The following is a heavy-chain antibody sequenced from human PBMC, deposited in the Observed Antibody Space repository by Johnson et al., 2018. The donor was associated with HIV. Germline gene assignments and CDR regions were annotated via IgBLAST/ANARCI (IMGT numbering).Heavy chain of an antibody. V-gene: IGHV3-30*03. CDR2: ISYDEIDK. J-gene: IGHJ3*02. Sequence: MLLVESGGGVVQPGRSLRLSCAASGFTFSSYAMHWVRQAPGKGLEWVAVISYDEIDKYYADSVTGRFTVSRDNSKNTLYLQMNSLRGEDTAVYYCARGSQGRFTIWNAFDIWGQGTMVTVSS. CDR1: GFTFSSYA. D-gene: IGHD5-24*01. CDR3: ARGSQGRFTIWNAFDI.